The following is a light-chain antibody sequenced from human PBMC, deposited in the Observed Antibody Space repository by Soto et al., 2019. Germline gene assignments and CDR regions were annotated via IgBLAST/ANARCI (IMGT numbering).Light chain of an antibody. Sequence: DIQMTQSPSTLSASVGDRVTITCRASRSISNWLAWYQQRPGIAPKLLIFDASILQSGVPSRFSGSGSGTEFTLSISRLQTDDFATYYCQQYGGFSPITFGGGTKVEI. CDR3: QQYGGFSPIT. CDR2: DAS. J-gene: IGKJ4*01. V-gene: IGKV1-5*01. CDR1: RSISNW.